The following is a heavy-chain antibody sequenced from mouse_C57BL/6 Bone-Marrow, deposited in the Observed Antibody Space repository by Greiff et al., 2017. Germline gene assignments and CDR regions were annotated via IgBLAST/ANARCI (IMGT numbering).Heavy chain of an antibody. CDR1: GFTFTDYY. Sequence: EVKVVESGGGLVQPGGSLSLSCAASGFTFTDYYMSWVRQPPGKALAWLGFIRNKANGYTTEYSASVKGRFTISRDNSQSILYLQMNALRAEDSATYYCARSGSTMITTEYYYAMDYWGQGTSVTVSS. CDR2: IRNKANGYTT. CDR3: ARSGSTMITTEYYYAMDY. D-gene: IGHD2-4*01. J-gene: IGHJ4*01. V-gene: IGHV7-3*01.